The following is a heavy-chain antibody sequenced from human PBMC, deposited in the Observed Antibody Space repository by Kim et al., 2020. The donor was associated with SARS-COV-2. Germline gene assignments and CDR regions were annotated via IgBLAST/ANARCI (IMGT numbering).Heavy chain of an antibody. CDR3: ARVKRVEVAAAGGYFDY. D-gene: IGHD6-13*01. J-gene: IGHJ4*02. V-gene: IGHV3-30-3*01. CDR2: ISYDGSNK. CDR1: GFTFSSYA. Sequence: GGSLRLSCAASGFTFSSYAMHWVRQAPGKGLEWVAVISYDGSNKYYADSVKGRFTISRDNSKNTLYLQMNSLRAEDTAVYYCARVKRVEVAAAGGYFDYWGQGTLVTVSS.